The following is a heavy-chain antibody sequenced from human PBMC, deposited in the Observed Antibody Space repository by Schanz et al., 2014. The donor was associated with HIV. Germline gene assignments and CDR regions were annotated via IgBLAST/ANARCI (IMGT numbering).Heavy chain of an antibody. D-gene: IGHD3-3*02. V-gene: IGHV1-69*01. CDR1: GDGFTTRT. Sequence: QVQLVQSGAEVKKPGSSVKVSCTASGDGFTTRTISWLRQAPGQGLEWMGGIIPIFGTANYAQKFQGRVTIIADESTSTAYMELSSLRSADTAVYFCARAAFSSEYYYGMDVWGQGTTVTVSS. CDR3: ARAAFSSEYYYGMDV. CDR2: IIPIFGTA. J-gene: IGHJ6*02.